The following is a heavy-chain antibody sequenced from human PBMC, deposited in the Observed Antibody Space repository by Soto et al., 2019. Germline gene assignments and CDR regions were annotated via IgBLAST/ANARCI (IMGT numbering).Heavy chain of an antibody. CDR2: INAGNGNT. J-gene: IGHJ2*01. V-gene: IGHV1-3*01. D-gene: IGHD1-26*01. CDR3: ARGGSLYWYFDL. CDR1: GYTFTNYA. Sequence: QVQLVQSGAEVMKPGASVKVSCKASGYTFTNYAMHWVRQAPGQRLEWMGWINAGNGNTKYSQKFQGRVTITRDTSASTAYMELSSLRSEDTAVYYCARGGSLYWYFDLWGRGTLVTVSS.